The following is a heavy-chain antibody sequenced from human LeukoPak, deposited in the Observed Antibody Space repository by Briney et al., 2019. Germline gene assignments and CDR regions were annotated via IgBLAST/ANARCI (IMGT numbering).Heavy chain of an antibody. Sequence: SVKVSCKASGGTFSSYAISWVRQAPGQGLEWMGGVIPIFGTANYAQKFQGRVTITTDESTSTAYMELSSLRSEDTAVYYCARGSPQWSIRTTFDYWGQGTLVTVSS. V-gene: IGHV1-69*05. CDR1: GGTFSSYA. CDR2: VIPIFGTA. D-gene: IGHD2-15*01. CDR3: ARGSPQWSIRTTFDY. J-gene: IGHJ4*02.